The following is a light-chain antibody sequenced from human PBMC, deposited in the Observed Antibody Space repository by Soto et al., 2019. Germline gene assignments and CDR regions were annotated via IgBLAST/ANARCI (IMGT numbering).Light chain of an antibody. Sequence: QSALTQPASVSGSPGQSITISCTGTSSDVGGYNYVSWYQQHPGKAPKLMIYDVSNRPSGVSNRFSGSKSGNTASLTISGLQVEDEADYYCTSYTTSTPVVFGGGTKVPVL. CDR2: DVS. CDR3: TSYTTSTPVV. J-gene: IGLJ2*01. CDR1: SSDVGGYNY. V-gene: IGLV2-14*01.